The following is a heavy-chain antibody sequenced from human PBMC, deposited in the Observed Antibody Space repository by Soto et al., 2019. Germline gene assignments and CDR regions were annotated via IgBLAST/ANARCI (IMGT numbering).Heavy chain of an antibody. CDR2: ISGSGGST. V-gene: IGHV3-23*01. Sequence: GGSLRLSCAASGFTFSSYAMSWVRQAPGKGLEWVSAISGSGGSTYYEDSVKGRFTSSRDKSKNTLYQQMNSLRAEDTAVDYCAKAPYYYVWGSYKANYYYYYGMDVWGQGTTVTVSS. CDR1: GFTFSSYA. CDR3: AKAPYYYVWGSYKANYYYYYGMDV. J-gene: IGHJ6*02. D-gene: IGHD3-16*01.